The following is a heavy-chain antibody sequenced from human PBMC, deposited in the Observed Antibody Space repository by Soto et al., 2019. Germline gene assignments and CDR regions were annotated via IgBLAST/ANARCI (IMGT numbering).Heavy chain of an antibody. D-gene: IGHD2-15*01. CDR3: ARGWGPLSGVFDY. CDR2: ISYDGSNK. J-gene: IGHJ4*02. Sequence: QVQLVESGGGVVQPGRSLRLSCAASGFAFNSYGIHWVRQAPGKGLEWVALISYDGSNKYYGDSVKGRFTISRDNSKNTLFMQMNSLRAEDTAMYYCARGWGPLSGVFDYWGQGTLVTVSS. CDR1: GFAFNSYG. V-gene: IGHV3-30*19.